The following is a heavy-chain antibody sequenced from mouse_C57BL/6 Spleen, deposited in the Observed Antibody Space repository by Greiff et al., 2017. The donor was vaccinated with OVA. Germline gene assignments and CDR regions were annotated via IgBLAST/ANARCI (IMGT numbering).Heavy chain of an antibody. CDR1: GYTFTSYG. J-gene: IGHJ4*01. CDR3: ERGGGLLQNYAMDD. V-gene: IGHV1-81*01. Sequence: VQLQQSGAELARPGASVKLSCKASGYTFTSYGISWVKQRTGQGLEWIGDIYPRSGNTYYNEKFKGKATLTADKSSSTAYMELRSLRSEDSAVYFCERGGGLLQNYAMDDRGQGTSVTVSS. CDR2: IYPRSGNT. D-gene: IGHD2-3*01.